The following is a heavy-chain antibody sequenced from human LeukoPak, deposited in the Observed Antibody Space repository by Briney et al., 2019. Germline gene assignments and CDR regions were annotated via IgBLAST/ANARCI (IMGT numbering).Heavy chain of an antibody. J-gene: IGHJ4*02. CDR1: GFTFSSYA. D-gene: IGHD3-3*01. V-gene: IGHV3-23*01. CDR3: AKERGHVLRFLEWLGYFDY. Sequence: GGSLRLSCAASGFTFSSYAMSWVRQAPGKGLEWVSAISGSGGSTYYADSAKGRFTISRDNSKNTLYLQMNSLRAEDTAVYYCAKERGHVLRFLEWLGYFDYWGQGTLVTVSS. CDR2: ISGSGGST.